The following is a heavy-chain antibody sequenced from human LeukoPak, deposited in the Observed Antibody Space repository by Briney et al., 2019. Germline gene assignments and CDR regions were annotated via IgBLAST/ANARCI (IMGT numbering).Heavy chain of an antibody. Sequence: PGGSLRLSCAPSGFTFSNYAMSWGRQGKGLEWVASISGSGGSTYYADSVKGRFTISRDNSKNTLYLEMNSLRAEDTAVYYCARDDGAGGPFDYWGQGTLVSVSS. CDR3: ARDDGAGGPFDY. V-gene: IGHV3-23*01. J-gene: IGHJ4*02. D-gene: IGHD3-10*01. CDR1: GFTFSNYA. CDR2: ISGSGGST.